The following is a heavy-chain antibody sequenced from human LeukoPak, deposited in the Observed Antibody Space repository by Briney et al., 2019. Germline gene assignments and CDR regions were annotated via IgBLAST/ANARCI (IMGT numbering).Heavy chain of an antibody. D-gene: IGHD2-8*01. CDR3: TTPNEGNWFDP. CDR2: IRGKDYGHAT. CDR1: GFTFSDSA. V-gene: IGHV3-73*01. Sequence: PGGSLRLSCAASGFTFSDSAIQWVRQASGKGLEGVGRIRGKDYGHATAYAASVKGRFTLSRDDSRNTAYLQMDSLKTEDTALYYCTTPNEGNWFDPWGQGTLVGVSS. J-gene: IGHJ5*02.